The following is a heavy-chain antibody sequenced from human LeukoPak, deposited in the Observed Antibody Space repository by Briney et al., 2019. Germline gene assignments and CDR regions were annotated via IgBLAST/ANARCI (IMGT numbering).Heavy chain of an antibody. Sequence: GRSLRLSCAASGFTFRNYAMHWVRQAPGKGLEWVAVISYDGANKHYADSVKGRFTISRDNTKNSLYLQMDSLTADDTAVYFCACLRGPSDYWGQGTLVTVSS. CDR2: ISYDGANK. CDR1: GFTFRNYA. J-gene: IGHJ4*02. D-gene: IGHD4-17*01. V-gene: IGHV3-30*04. CDR3: ACLRGPSDY.